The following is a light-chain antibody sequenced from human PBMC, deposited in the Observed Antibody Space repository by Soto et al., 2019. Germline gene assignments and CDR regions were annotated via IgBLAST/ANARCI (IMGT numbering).Light chain of an antibody. Sequence: EIQMTQSPATLSVSLGERATITCRASQSVRSNLAWYQQKPGQAPKLLIYSASTRATGIPARFSGSGSGTEFTLTISSLQSEDFAVYYCLQYNNCVAAFGQGTKVDIK. CDR2: SAS. CDR1: QSVRSN. J-gene: IGKJ1*01. V-gene: IGKV3-15*01. CDR3: LQYNNCVAA.